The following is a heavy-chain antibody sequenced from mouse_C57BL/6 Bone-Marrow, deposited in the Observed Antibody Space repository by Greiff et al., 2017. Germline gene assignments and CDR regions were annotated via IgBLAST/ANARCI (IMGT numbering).Heavy chain of an antibody. V-gene: IGHV1-53*01. CDR1: GYTFTSYW. CDR3: AITEGGTSGFAY. J-gene: IGHJ3*01. Sequence: QVQLQQPGTELVKPGASVKLSCKASGYTFTSYWMHWVKQRPGQGLEWIGNINPSNGGTNYNEKFKSKATLTVDKSSRTSYLQLSSLTSEDSAVYYCAITEGGTSGFAYWGQGTLVTVSA. CDR2: INPSNGGT. D-gene: IGHD4-1*01.